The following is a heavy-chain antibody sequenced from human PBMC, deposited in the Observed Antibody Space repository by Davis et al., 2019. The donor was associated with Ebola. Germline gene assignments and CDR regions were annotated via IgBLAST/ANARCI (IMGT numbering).Heavy chain of an antibody. CDR2: ISGSGGST. Sequence: PGGSLRLSCAASGFTFSSYAMSWVRQAPGKGLEWVSAISGSGGSTYYADSVKGRFTISRDNSKNTLYLQMNSLRAEDTAVYYCAKRQVITFGGVIGYYGMDVWGKGTTVTVSS. D-gene: IGHD3-16*02. J-gene: IGHJ6*04. CDR3: AKRQVITFGGVIGYYGMDV. CDR1: GFTFSSYA. V-gene: IGHV3-23*01.